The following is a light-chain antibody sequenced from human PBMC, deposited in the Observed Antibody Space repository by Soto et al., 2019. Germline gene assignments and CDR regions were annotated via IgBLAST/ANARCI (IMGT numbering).Light chain of an antibody. CDR1: QNIYSN. J-gene: IGKJ1*01. V-gene: IGKV3-15*01. CDR2: RAS. CDR3: LQYHNLWA. Sequence: EIVLNQSPGTLSLSPGERATLSCRASQNIYSNVAWYQQRPGQAPRLLIYRASTRATGIPARFSGSGSGTEFTLTISSLQSEDFTVYSCLQYHNLWAFCQGAMVDI.